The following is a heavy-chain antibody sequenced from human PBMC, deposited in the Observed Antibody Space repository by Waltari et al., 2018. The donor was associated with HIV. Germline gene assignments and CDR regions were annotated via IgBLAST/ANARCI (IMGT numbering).Heavy chain of an antibody. D-gene: IGHD3-22*01. V-gene: IGHV1-2*02. CDR3: ARDTPDAYYYDTSGYWS. CDR1: GYTLPGSY. CDR2: INPNSGGT. J-gene: IGHJ5*02. Sequence: QVQLVQSGAEVKKPGASVKVSCKASGYTLPGSYMHWVRHAPVQGLEWMGWINPNSGGTNYAQKFQGRVTMTRDTSISTAYMELSRLRSDDTAVHYCARDTPDAYYYDTSGYWSWGQGTLVTVSS.